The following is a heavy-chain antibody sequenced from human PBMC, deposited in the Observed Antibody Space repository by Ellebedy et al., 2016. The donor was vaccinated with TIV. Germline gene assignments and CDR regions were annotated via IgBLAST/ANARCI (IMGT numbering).Heavy chain of an antibody. CDR2: MRPDGGEK. Sequence: GGSLRLSCAVSGFSFSSYWMSWVRQPPGQGLEWVANMRPDGGEKHYVDSVKGRLTISRDNSKNSLYLQMNSLRVEDTAEYYCAREGAYGDYAPGQYCMDVWGQGTTVTVS. V-gene: IGHV3-7*03. CDR1: GFSFSSYW. J-gene: IGHJ6*02. CDR3: AREGAYGDYAPGQYCMDV. D-gene: IGHD4-17*01.